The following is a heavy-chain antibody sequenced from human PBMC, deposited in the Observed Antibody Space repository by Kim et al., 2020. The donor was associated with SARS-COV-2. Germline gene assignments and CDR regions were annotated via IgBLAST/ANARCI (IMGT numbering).Heavy chain of an antibody. CDR1: GFTFSSYS. CDR3: ARDSVVVVAATRLVDGMDV. D-gene: IGHD2-15*01. CDR2: ISSSSSYI. V-gene: IGHV3-21*01. Sequence: GGSLRLSCAASGFTFSSYSMNWVRQAPGKGLEWVSSISSSSSYIYYADSVKGRFTISRDNAKNSLYLQMNSLRAEDTAVYYCARDSVVVVAATRLVDGMDVWGQGTTVTVSS. J-gene: IGHJ6*02.